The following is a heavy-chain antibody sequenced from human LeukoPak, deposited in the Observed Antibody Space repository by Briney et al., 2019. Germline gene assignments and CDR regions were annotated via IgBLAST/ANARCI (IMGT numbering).Heavy chain of an antibody. J-gene: IGHJ4*02. CDR2: IYTSEST. CDR1: GGSISSYY. V-gene: IGHV4-4*07. Sequence: SETLSLTCTVSGGSISSYYWSWIRQPAGKGLEWIGRIYTSESTNYNPSLKSRVTMSVDTSKNQFSLKLSSVTAADTAVYYCARDFYDFWSGYYFFDYWGQGTLVTVSS. D-gene: IGHD3-3*01. CDR3: ARDFYDFWSGYYFFDY.